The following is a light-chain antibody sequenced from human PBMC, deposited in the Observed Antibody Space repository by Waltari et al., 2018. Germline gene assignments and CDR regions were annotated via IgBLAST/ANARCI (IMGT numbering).Light chain of an antibody. V-gene: IGLV10-54*04. CDR2: RNN. Sequence: QAGLTQPPSVSKGLTQTATLTCTGASTNVGHRGAAWLQHHQGHPPKLLSYRNNNRPSGISERFSASRSGNTASLTITGLQPEDEADYYCSAWDSSLSVGLFGGGTKLTVL. CDR3: SAWDSSLSVGL. J-gene: IGLJ2*01. CDR1: STNVGHRG.